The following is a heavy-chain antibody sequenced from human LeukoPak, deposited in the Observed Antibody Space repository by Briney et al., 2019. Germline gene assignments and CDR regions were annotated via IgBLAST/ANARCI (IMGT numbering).Heavy chain of an antibody. CDR1: GFTFTSYS. V-gene: IGHV3-48*04. J-gene: IGHJ6*03. Sequence: GGSLRLSCAASGFTFTSYSMNWVRQAPGKGLEWVSYISSSSSTIYYADSVKGRFTISRDNAKNSLYLQMNSLRAEDTAVYYCARTFQQLDGLYYYYMDVWGKGTTGTVSS. D-gene: IGHD6-13*01. CDR2: ISSSSSTI. CDR3: ARTFQQLDGLYYYYMDV.